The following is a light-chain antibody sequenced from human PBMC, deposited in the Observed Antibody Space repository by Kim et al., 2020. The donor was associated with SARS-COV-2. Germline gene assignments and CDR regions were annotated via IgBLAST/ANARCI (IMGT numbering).Light chain of an antibody. CDR1: QRISSW. V-gene: IGKV1-5*03. Sequence: ASVGDRVTLTCRASQRISSWLAWYQQKPGKAPKLLIYEASSLQSGVPSRFSGSESGTEFTLTISSLQPDDFATYYCQQYNSYPLTFGGGTKVDIK. CDR2: EAS. J-gene: IGKJ4*01. CDR3: QQYNSYPLT.